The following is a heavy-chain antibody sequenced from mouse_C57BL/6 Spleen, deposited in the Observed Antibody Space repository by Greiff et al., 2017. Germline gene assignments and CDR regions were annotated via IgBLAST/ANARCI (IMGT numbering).Heavy chain of an antibody. J-gene: IGHJ4*01. V-gene: IGHV1-53*01. CDR2: INPSNGGT. CDR3: ARSGVTTGAMDY. CDR1: GYTFTSYW. D-gene: IGHD2-2*01. Sequence: QVQLQQPGTELVKPGASVKLSCKASGYTFTSYWMHWVKQRPGQGLEWIGNINPSNGGTNSNEKFKSKATLTVDKSSSTAYMQLSSLTSEDSAVYYCARSGVTTGAMDYWGQGTSVTVSS.